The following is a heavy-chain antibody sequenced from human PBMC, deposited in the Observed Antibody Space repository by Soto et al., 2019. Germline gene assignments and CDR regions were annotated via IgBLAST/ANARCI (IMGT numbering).Heavy chain of an antibody. CDR1: GFTFSSYW. D-gene: IGHD5-12*01. J-gene: IGHJ5*02. V-gene: IGHV3-74*01. CDR3: ARDGHCISPIGYGNWFYA. Sequence: EVQLVESGGGLVQPGGSLRLSCAASGFTFSSYWMHWVRQVPGKGLVWVSRINNDRSYTSYADSVRCRFTISRDNARNPLYREMNSLRAEYTAVDYCARDGHCISPIGYGNWFYAWGQGTLVTVSS. CDR2: INNDRSYT.